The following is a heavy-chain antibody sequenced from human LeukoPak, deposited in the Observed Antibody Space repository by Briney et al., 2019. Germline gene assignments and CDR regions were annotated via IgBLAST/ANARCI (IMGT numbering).Heavy chain of an antibody. Sequence: SETLSLTCTVSGASISRSSYYWGWIRQPPGKGLEWIGSIYYSGSSYYNPSLKSRVTISVDTSKNQFSLHLSSVTPADTAVYYCARLRIAAADSWGQGTLVTVSS. CDR1: GASISRSSYY. CDR2: IYYSGSS. J-gene: IGHJ4*02. CDR3: ARLRIAAADS. D-gene: IGHD6-13*01. V-gene: IGHV4-39*01.